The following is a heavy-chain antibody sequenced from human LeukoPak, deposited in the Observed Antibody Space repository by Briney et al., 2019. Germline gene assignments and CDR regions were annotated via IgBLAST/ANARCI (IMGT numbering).Heavy chain of an antibody. CDR2: ISAYNGNT. Sequence: ASAKVSCKASGYTFTGYYMHWVRQAPGQGLEWMGWISAYNGNTNYAQKLQGRVTMTTDTSTSTAYMELRSLRSDDTAVYYCARGTYFDYWGQGTLVTVSS. J-gene: IGHJ4*02. D-gene: IGHD1/OR15-1a*01. CDR3: ARGTYFDY. V-gene: IGHV1-18*04. CDR1: GYTFTGYY.